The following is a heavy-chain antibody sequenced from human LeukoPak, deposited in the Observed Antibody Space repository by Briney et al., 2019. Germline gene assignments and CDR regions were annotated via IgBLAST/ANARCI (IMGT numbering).Heavy chain of an antibody. J-gene: IGHJ4*02. Sequence: GGSLRLSCAASGFTFSSYAMHWVRQAPGKGLEWVAVISYDGSNKYYADSVKGRFTISRDNSKNTLYLQMNSLRAEDTAVYYCAKGGVYSSPFDYWGQGTLVTVSS. D-gene: IGHD6-13*01. CDR1: GFTFSSYA. V-gene: IGHV3-30-3*01. CDR2: ISYDGSNK. CDR3: AKGGVYSSPFDY.